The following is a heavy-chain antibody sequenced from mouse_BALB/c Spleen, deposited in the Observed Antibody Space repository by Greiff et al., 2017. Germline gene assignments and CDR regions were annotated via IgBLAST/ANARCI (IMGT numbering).Heavy chain of an antibody. V-gene: IGHV5-12-1*01. CDR2: ISSGGGST. J-gene: IGHJ3*01. Sequence: EVQLVESGGGLVKPGGSLKLSCAASGFAFSSYDMSWVRQTPEKRLDWVAYISSGGGSTYYPDTVKGRFTISRDNAKNTLYLQMSSLKSEDTAMYYCARHDGNYVVPYWGQGTLVTVSA. CDR3: ARHDGNYVVPY. CDR1: GFAFSSYD. D-gene: IGHD2-1*01.